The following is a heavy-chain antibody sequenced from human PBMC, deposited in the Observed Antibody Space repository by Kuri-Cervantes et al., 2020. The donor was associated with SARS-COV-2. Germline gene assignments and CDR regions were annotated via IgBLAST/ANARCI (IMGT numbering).Heavy chain of an antibody. CDR3: AREAYNYYYDSSGYLLGGAFDI. D-gene: IGHD3-22*01. CDR1: GFTVSSNY. V-gene: IGHV3-53*01. Sequence: GESLKISCAASGFTVSSNYMSWVRQAPGKGLEWVSVIYSGGSTYYADSVKGRFTISRGNSKNTLYLQMNSLRAEDTAMYYCAREAYNYYYDSSGYLLGGAFDIWGQGTMVTVSS. CDR2: IYSGGST. J-gene: IGHJ3*02.